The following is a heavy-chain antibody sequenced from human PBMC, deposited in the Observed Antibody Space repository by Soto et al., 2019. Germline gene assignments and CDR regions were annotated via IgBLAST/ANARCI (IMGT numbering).Heavy chain of an antibody. D-gene: IGHD2-2*01. J-gene: IGHJ5*02. Sequence: QVQLVQSGAEVKKPGASVKVSCKASGYTFTSYGISWVRQAPGQGLEWMGWISAYNGNTNYAQKLQGRVTMTTDTSPSTAYMELRSLRSDDTAVYYCARVSRVVVPAAHGKFDPWGQGTLVTVSS. V-gene: IGHV1-18*01. CDR3: ARVSRVVVPAAHGKFDP. CDR2: ISAYNGNT. CDR1: GYTFTSYG.